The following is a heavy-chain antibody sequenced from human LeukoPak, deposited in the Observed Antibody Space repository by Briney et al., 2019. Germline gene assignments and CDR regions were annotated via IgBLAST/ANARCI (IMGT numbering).Heavy chain of an antibody. CDR2: IYYSGST. CDR3: ARRRCSSSSCYWNWFDP. J-gene: IGHJ5*01. D-gene: IGHD2-2*01. CDR1: GGSISSYY. Sequence: SETLSLTCTVSGGSISSYYWSWIRQPPGKGLEWIGYIYYSGSTNYNPSLKSRVTISVDTSKNQFSLKLSSVAAADTALYYCARRRCSSSSCYWNWFDPWGPGTLVIVSS. V-gene: IGHV4-59*01.